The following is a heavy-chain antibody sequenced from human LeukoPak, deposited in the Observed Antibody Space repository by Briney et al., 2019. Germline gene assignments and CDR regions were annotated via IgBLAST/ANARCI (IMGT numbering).Heavy chain of an antibody. CDR3: ASSTVARGLNYGMDV. CDR1: GGSISSYY. D-gene: IGHD6-19*01. CDR2: IYYSGST. Sequence: SETLSLTCTVSGGSISSYYWSWIRQPPGKGLEWIGYIYYSGSTNYNPSLKSRVTISVDTSKNQFSLKLSSVTAADTAVYYCASSTVARGLNYGMDVWGQGTTVTVSS. V-gene: IGHV4-59*01. J-gene: IGHJ6*02.